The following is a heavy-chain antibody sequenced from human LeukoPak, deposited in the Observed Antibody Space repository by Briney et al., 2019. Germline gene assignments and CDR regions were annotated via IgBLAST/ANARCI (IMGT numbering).Heavy chain of an antibody. CDR3: ARGRGYDRTGYVYYFDY. J-gene: IGHJ4*02. D-gene: IGHD3-22*01. Sequence: ASVKVSCKASGYSFTSYDINWVRQAPGQGLEWVGWMNPNSGNTGHAQEFQGRVAMTRDTPIGTAYMELSSLTYEDTAVYYCARGRGYDRTGYVYYFDYWGQGTLVTVSS. V-gene: IGHV1-8*01. CDR2: MNPNSGNT. CDR1: GYSFTSYD.